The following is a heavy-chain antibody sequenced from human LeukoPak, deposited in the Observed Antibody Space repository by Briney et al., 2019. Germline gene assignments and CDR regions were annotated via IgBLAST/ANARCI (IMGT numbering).Heavy chain of an antibody. CDR2: ISYSGNT. CDR1: GGAISSGDYY. Sequence: SETLSLTCTVSGGAISSGDYYWSWIRQPPGGGLEWIGYISYSGNTYYNPSLKSRVTISLDTSKSQFSLKLCSVTAADTAVYFCTSTKCNSNNCFGANWFDSWGQGTLVTVSS. J-gene: IGHJ5*01. D-gene: IGHD2-2*01. V-gene: IGHV4-30-4*08. CDR3: TSTKCNSNNCFGANWFDS.